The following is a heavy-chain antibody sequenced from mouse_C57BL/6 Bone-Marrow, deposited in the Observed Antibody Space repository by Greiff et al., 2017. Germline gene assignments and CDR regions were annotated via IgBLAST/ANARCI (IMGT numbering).Heavy chain of an antibody. Sequence: VQLQQSGAELVKPGASVKLSCTASGFTFTGYWMHWVKQRPEQGLEWIGWIVPESGGTDYTAKFKGKATITADTSSNTAYMQLSSLTSEDAAVYYCTKSGYGWYVAYWGQGTPVTVSA. D-gene: IGHD1-1*01. CDR3: TKSGYGWYVAY. CDR1: GFTFTGYW. J-gene: IGHJ3*01. CDR2: IVPESGGT. V-gene: IGHV14-4*01.